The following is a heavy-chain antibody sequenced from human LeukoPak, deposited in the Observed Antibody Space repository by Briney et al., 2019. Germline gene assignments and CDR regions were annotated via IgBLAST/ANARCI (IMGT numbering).Heavy chain of an antibody. CDR2: IRYDGSNK. D-gene: IGHD3-22*01. Sequence: GGSLRLSCAASGFTFSSYGMHWVRQAPGKGLEWVAFIRYDGSNKYYADSVKGRFTIPRDNSKNTLYLQMNSLRAEDTAVYYCAKCYYDSSGPPDFGYWGQGTLVTVSS. CDR1: GFTFSSYG. CDR3: AKCYYDSSGPPDFGY. V-gene: IGHV3-30*02. J-gene: IGHJ4*02.